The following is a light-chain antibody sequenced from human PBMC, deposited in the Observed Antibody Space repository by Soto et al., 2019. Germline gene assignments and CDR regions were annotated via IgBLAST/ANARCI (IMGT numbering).Light chain of an antibody. CDR2: GAS. CDR3: QQYGSSPIT. Sequence: EIVLTQSPGTLSESPGERATLSCRASQSVRSYLVWYQQKPGQAPRLLIYGASSRATGIPDRFSGSGSGTDFTLTISRLEPEDFAVYYCQQYGSSPITFGQGTRLEIK. V-gene: IGKV3-20*01. CDR1: QSVRSY. J-gene: IGKJ5*01.